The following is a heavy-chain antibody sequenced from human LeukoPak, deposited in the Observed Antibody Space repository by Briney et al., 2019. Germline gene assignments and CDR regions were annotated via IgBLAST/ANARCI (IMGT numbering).Heavy chain of an antibody. D-gene: IGHD1-1*01. CDR3: AREDNPLWFDP. Sequence: PGGSLRLSCAASEFSFSNFAMYWVRQAPGKGLEWLAVISYDGSIRYYADSVKGRFTISRDNSNNTVHLQMNSLRPDDLALYYCAREDNPLWFDPWGQGTLVTVSS. CDR1: EFSFSNFA. J-gene: IGHJ5*02. V-gene: IGHV3-30-3*01. CDR2: ISYDGSIR.